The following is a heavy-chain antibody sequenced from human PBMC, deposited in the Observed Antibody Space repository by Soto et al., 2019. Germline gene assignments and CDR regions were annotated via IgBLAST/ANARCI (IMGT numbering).Heavy chain of an antibody. CDR1: GGSFSGDY. D-gene: IGHD3-16*01. CDR2: INDSGST. Sequence: QVQLQQWGAGLLKPSETLSQTCAVFGGSFSGDYWSWIRQPPGKGLEWIGEINDSGSTNYYPSLKRRVTISVDMSKNQFSLQLTSVTAADTAMYFCVTGLLRYGRDYWGQGALVTVSS. CDR3: VTGLLRYGRDY. V-gene: IGHV4-34*01. J-gene: IGHJ4*02.